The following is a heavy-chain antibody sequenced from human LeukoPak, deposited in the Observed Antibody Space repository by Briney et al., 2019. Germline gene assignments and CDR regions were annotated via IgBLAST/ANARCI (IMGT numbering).Heavy chain of an antibody. J-gene: IGHJ4*02. CDR1: GFTFSSYG. D-gene: IGHD3-22*01. V-gene: IGHV3-30*02. CDR2: IRYDGSNK. CDR3: AKESQITMIVVVIDYFDY. Sequence: PGGSLRLSCAASGFTFSSYGMHWVRQAPGKGLEWVAFIRYDGSNKYYADSVKGRFTISRDNSKNTLYLQMNSLRAEDTAVYYCAKESQITMIVVVIDYFDYWGQGTLVTVSS.